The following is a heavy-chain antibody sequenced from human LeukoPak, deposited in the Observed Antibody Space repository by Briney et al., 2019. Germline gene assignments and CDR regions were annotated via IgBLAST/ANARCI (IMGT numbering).Heavy chain of an antibody. CDR2: IYYSGTT. CDR1: GASISSSSYY. CDR3: ASFNWLSHFDY. D-gene: IGHD3-22*01. V-gene: IGHV4-39*07. Sequence: SETLSLTCTVSGASISSSSYYWGWIRQPPGKGLEWIGTIYYSGTTYYKPSLNSRVTISVDTSRNQFSLKLSSVTAADTAVYYCASFNWLSHFDYWGQGTLVTVSS. J-gene: IGHJ4*02.